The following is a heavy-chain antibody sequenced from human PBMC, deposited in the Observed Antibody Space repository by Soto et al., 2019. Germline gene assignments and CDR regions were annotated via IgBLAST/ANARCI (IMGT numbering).Heavy chain of an antibody. CDR2: IYHNGDT. D-gene: IGHD2-21*01. J-gene: IGHJ4*02. V-gene: IGHV4-59*08. Sequence: SETLSLTCTIPGGSISNYYWSWIRQPPGKGLEWIGYIYHNGDTNYKPSLKSRLTISLDTSKNQFSLRLSSVTAADTAVYYCARAYGDIYLDYWGQGSLVTVSS. CDR1: GGSISNYY. CDR3: ARAYGDIYLDY.